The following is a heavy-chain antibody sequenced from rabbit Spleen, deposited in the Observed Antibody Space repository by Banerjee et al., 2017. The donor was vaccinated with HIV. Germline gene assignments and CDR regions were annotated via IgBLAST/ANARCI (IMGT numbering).Heavy chain of an antibody. D-gene: IGHD1-1*01. CDR1: GFSLNNKYV. CDR3: AKDLTNVIGWNFGL. J-gene: IGHJ6*01. Sequence: QEQLVESGGGLVKPGGSLALTCKASGFSLNNKYVMCWVRQAPGKGLEWIACINTKSGGDVEAGGSKGRFTISKTSSTTVTLQMTSLTAADTATYFCAKDLTNVIGWNFGLWGPGTLVTVS. V-gene: IGHV1S45*01. CDR2: INTKSGGD.